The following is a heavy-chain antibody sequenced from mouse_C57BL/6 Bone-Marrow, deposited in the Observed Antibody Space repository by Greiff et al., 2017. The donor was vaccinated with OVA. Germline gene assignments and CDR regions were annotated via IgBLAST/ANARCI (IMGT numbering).Heavy chain of an antibody. V-gene: IGHV1-64*01. Sequence: QVQLQQPGAELVKPGASVKLSCKASGYTFTSYWMHWVKQRPGQGLEWIGMIHPNSGSTNYNEKFKSKATLTVDKSSSTAYMQLSSLTSEDSAVYYCARKEWFWYFDVWGTGTTVTVSS. CDR2: IHPNSGST. D-gene: IGHD1-3*01. J-gene: IGHJ1*03. CDR3: ARKEWFWYFDV. CDR1: GYTFTSYW.